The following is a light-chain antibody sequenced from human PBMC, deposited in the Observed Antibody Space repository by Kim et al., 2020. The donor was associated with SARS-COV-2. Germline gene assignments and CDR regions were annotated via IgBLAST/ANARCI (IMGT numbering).Light chain of an antibody. Sequence: LSPGGSATPSCRASQTVSKSYVAWHQQKPGQAPRLLIYGASTRAAGIPDRFTGSESGTDFTLTITSLAPEDFAVYFCLQYGDSPYSFGQGTKLEI. CDR2: GAS. J-gene: IGKJ2*03. V-gene: IGKV3-20*01. CDR3: LQYGDSPYS. CDR1: QTVSKSY.